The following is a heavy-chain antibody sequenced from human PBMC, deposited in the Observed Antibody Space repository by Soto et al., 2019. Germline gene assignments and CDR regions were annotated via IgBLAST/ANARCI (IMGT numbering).Heavy chain of an antibody. CDR3: VRRRITIIRGYDY. Sequence: QLQLQESGPGLVKPSETLSLTCTVSGGSISSSSYYWGWISQPPGKGLEWIGSIYYSGSTYYNPSLKSRVTISVDTSKIHFSLKLSSVTAADTAVYYCVRRRITIIRGYDYWGQRTLVTVSS. CDR1: GGSISSSSYY. D-gene: IGHD3-22*01. CDR2: IYYSGST. V-gene: IGHV4-39*01. J-gene: IGHJ4*02.